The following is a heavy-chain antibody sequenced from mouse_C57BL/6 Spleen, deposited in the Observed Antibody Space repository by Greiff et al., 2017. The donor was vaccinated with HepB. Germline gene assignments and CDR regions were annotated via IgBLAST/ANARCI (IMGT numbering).Heavy chain of an antibody. CDR3: ASEGYSLFDY. Sequence: QVQLQQSGPELVRPGVSVKISCKGSGYTFTDYAMHWVKQSPAKSLEWIGVISTYYGDASYKLKFKDKATMTEDKSSSTAYMELARLTSEDTAVYYCASEGYSLFDYWGQGTTLTVSS. CDR2: ISTYYGDA. J-gene: IGHJ2*01. V-gene: IGHV1-67*01. D-gene: IGHD2-3*01. CDR1: GYTFTDYA.